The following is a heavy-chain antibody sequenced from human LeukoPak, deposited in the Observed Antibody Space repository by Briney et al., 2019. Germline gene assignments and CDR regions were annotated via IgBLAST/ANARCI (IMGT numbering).Heavy chain of an antibody. D-gene: IGHD1-26*01. CDR3: ARDWDAMNNCFDP. J-gene: IGHJ5*02. Sequence: ASLKVSCTASGYTFTNYGISWVRQAPGQGLEWMGWINKNSDIRTYAQTLQGRFTMTTETATTTAYMELNNLTFDDTAVYYCARDWDAMNNCFDPWGQGTPVTVSS. CDR1: GYTFTNYG. CDR2: INKNSDIR. V-gene: IGHV1-18*01.